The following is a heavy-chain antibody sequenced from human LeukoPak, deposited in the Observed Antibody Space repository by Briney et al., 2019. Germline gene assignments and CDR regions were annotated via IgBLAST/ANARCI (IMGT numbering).Heavy chain of an antibody. V-gene: IGHV1-2*02. Sequence: ASVKVSCKXSGYTFTGYYMHWVPQAPGQGLEWMGWINPNSGGTNYAQKFQGRVTMTRDTSISTAYMELSRLRSDDTAVYYCARDWVEQQLVIGNWFDPWGQGTLVTVSS. D-gene: IGHD6-13*01. J-gene: IGHJ5*02. CDR1: GYTFTGYY. CDR2: INPNSGGT. CDR3: ARDWVEQQLVIGNWFDP.